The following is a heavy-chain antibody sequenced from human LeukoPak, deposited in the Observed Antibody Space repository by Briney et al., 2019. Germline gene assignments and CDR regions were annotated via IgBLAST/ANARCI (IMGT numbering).Heavy chain of an antibody. CDR2: IIPIFGTA. CDR3: ARDHSGDCTNGVCYSL. CDR1: GGTFSSYA. D-gene: IGHD2-8*01. V-gene: IGHV1-69*13. Sequence: SVKVSCKASGGTFSSYAISWVRQAPGQGLEWMGGIIPIFGTANYAQKFQGRVTITADESTSTAYMELSSLRSDDTAVYYCARDHSGDCTNGVCYSLWGQGTLVTVSS. J-gene: IGHJ4*02.